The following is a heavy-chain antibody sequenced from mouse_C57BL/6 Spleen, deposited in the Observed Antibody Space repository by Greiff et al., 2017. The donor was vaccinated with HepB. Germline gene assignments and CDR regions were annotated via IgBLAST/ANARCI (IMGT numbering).Heavy chain of an antibody. D-gene: IGHD1-1*01. CDR1: GFTFSSYA. CDR3: TRALITTVARNSHYFDY. J-gene: IGHJ2*01. CDR2: ISSGGDYI. Sequence: EVKLQESGEGLVKPGGSLKLSCAASGFTFSSYAMSWVRQTPEKRLEWVAYISSGGDYIYYADTVKGRFTISRDNARNTLYLQMSSLKSEDTAMYYCTRALITTVARNSHYFDYWGQGTTLTVSS. V-gene: IGHV5-9-1*02.